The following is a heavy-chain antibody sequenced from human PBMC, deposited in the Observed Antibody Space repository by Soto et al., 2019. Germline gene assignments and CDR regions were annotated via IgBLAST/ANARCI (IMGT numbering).Heavy chain of an antibody. D-gene: IGHD3-22*01. CDR1: GYTFTSYY. CDR3: ARDQSSGYGVDY. V-gene: IGHV1-46*01. Sequence: SLKVSCKASGYTFTSYYIHWVRQAPGEGLEWMGIFNPGGGSPSYAQRFQGRVTMTGDTSTRTIYMDLTSLRSEDTAVYYCARDQSSGYGVDYWGQGTLVTVSS. CDR2: FNPGGGSP. J-gene: IGHJ4*02.